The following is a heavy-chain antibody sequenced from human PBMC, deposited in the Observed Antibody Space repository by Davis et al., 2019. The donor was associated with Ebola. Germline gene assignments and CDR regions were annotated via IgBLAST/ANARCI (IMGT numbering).Heavy chain of an antibody. J-gene: IGHJ6*02. CDR1: GGTFSKYA. Sequence: AASVKVSCKASGGTFSKYAISWVRQAPGQGLEWMGGIIPISRTSNYAQKFQGRVTITADEFTNTAYMELSSLRSEDTAVYYCAWGSSSYYYYGMDVWGQGTTVTVSS. V-gene: IGHV1-69*13. D-gene: IGHD7-27*01. CDR3: AWGSSSYYYYGMDV. CDR2: IIPISRTS.